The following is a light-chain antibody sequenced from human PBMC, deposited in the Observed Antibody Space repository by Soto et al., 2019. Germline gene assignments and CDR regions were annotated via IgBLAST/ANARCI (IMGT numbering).Light chain of an antibody. Sequence: PGGSATLLCRARQGVSRRLAWYQHRPGQSPRLLIACASMRASGVPVRFSGSGAGTDFTLTISRLEPEDFAVYYCQHYRETPITCGLGTRLEV. CDR1: QGVSRR. J-gene: IGKJ5*01. CDR3: QHYRETPIT. CDR2: CAS. V-gene: IGKV3-20*01.